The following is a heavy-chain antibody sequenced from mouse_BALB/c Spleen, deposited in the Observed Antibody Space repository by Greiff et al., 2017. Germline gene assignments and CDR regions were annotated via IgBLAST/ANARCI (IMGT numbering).Heavy chain of an antibody. CDR1: GDSITSCY. D-gene: IGHD1-1*01. CDR2: ISYSGST. V-gene: IGHV3-8*02. J-gene: IGHJ2*01. Sequence: EVKLMESGPSLVKPSQTLSLTCSVTGDSITSCYWNWIRKFPGNKLEYMGYISYSGSTYYNPSLKSRISITRDTSKNQYYLQLNSVTTEDTATYYCARYPSPHYYGSSYFDYWGQGTTLTVSS. CDR3: ARYPSPHYYGSSYFDY.